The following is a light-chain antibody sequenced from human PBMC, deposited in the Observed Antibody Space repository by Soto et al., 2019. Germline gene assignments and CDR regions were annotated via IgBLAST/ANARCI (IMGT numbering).Light chain of an antibody. Sequence: EIVLTQSPGTLSLSPGERATLSCRASQSVSSSYLDCYQHKPGQAPRLLIYGASSRATAVPARFSGSGSGTDFTLTISRLEPEDFAVYYCQQYRSSPHTFGQGTKLEIK. CDR1: QSVSSSY. J-gene: IGKJ2*01. V-gene: IGKV3-20*01. CDR2: GAS. CDR3: QQYRSSPHT.